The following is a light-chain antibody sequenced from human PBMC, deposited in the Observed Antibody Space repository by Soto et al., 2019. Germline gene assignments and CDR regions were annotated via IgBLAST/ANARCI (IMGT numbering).Light chain of an antibody. V-gene: IGKV3-11*01. J-gene: IGKJ1*01. CDR2: VAS. CDR1: QSVGSY. CDR3: QQRSNWPVT. Sequence: EIVLTQSPATLSLSPGERATLSCRASQSVGSYLAWYQQKPGQTPRLLIYVASNRATDIPAKFSGSGSGTDFTLTISSLEPEDFAVYYCQQRSNWPVTFGQGTRVEIK.